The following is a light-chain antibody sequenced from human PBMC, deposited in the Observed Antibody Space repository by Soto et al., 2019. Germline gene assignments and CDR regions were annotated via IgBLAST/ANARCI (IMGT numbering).Light chain of an antibody. CDR2: DVS. Sequence: QSALTQPRSVSGSPGQSVTISCTGTSTDVGGYNYVSWYQQHPGKVPKLMIYDVSKRPSGVPDRFSGSKSGNTASLTISWLQAEDEADYYRCSYAGRDTLYVFGSGTKVTVL. CDR3: CSYAGRDTLYV. CDR1: STDVGGYNY. J-gene: IGLJ1*01. V-gene: IGLV2-11*01.